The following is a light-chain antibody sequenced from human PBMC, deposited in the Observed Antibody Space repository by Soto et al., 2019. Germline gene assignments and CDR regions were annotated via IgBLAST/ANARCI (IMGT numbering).Light chain of an antibody. CDR1: QSVSNK. CDR3: QHYLNWPQYT. J-gene: IGKJ2*01. Sequence: EIVMTQSPATLSVSPGERATLSCRASQSVSNKLAWYQQRPGQAPRLLISDASTRATGVPARFSGSGSGTEFTLAISSLQHEDFSVYFCQHYLNWPQYTFGQRTKLEIK. V-gene: IGKV3-15*01. CDR2: DAS.